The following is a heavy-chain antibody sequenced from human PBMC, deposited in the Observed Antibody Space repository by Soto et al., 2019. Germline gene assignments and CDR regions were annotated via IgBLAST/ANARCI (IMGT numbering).Heavy chain of an antibody. CDR2: INPNSGGT. CDR1: GSTFTGYY. J-gene: IGHJ5*02. CDR3: AEGGSSWHNWFDP. V-gene: IGHV1-2*02. Sequence: ASGNVSFKSSGSTFTGYYLHCLRQAPGQGLEWMGWINPNSGGTNYAQKFQGRVTMTRDTSISTAYMELSRLRSDDTAVYYCAEGGSSWHNWFDPWGQGTLVTVSS. D-gene: IGHD6-13*01.